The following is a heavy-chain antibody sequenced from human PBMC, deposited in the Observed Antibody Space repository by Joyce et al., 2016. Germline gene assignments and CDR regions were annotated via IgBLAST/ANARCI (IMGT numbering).Heavy chain of an antibody. Sequence: QVQLVESGGGEVQPGRSLRLSCAASGFTFSSYAMDWVRQAPGRGVEWWARMSHEGSEKSYADSVKGRFTNSRDNSKNTVYLQMNNLRAEDTAIYYCARDRGGRYYSSGSYYKIMGYFDNWGQGTLVTVSS. V-gene: IGHV3-30*04. D-gene: IGHD3-10*01. J-gene: IGHJ4*02. CDR1: GFTFSSYA. CDR2: MSHEGSEK. CDR3: ARDRGGRYYSSGSYYKIMGYFDN.